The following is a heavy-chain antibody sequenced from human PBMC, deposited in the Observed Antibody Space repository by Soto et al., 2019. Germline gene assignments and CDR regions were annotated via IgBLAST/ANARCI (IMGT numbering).Heavy chain of an antibody. D-gene: IGHD2-21*02. J-gene: IGHJ6*02. CDR2: ISSSGSTI. V-gene: IGHV3-48*03. Sequence: EVQLVESGGGLVQPGGSLRLSCAASGFTFSSYEMNWVRQAPGKGLEWVSYISSSGSTIYYADSVKGRFTISRDNAKNSLYLQMTSLRAEDTAVYYCARDRIVVVTAGISYYYGMDVWGQGTTVTVSS. CDR3: ARDRIVVVTAGISYYYGMDV. CDR1: GFTFSSYE.